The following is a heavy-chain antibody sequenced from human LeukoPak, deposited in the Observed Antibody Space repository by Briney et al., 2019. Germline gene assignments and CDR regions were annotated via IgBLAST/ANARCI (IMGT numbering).Heavy chain of an antibody. CDR2: ISSTSSTI. J-gene: IGHJ6*03. D-gene: IGHD3-22*01. CDR1: GFTFSSYS. Sequence: GGSLRLSCAASGFTFSSYSMNWVRQAPGKGLEWVSYISSTSSTIYYADSVKGRFTISRDNAKNSLYPQMNSLRVEDTAMYYCAGGYFYDSSGLPYYYYMDVWGKGTTVTVSS. CDR3: AGGYFYDSSGLPYYYYMDV. V-gene: IGHV3-48*01.